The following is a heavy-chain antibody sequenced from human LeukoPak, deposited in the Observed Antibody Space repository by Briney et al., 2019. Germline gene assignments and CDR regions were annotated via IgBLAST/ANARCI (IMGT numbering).Heavy chain of an antibody. CDR1: GFTFDDYA. CDR2: ISWNSGSI. D-gene: IGHD2-15*01. Sequence: PGGSLRLSCAASGFTFDDYAMHWVRQAPGKGLEWVSGISWNSGSIGYADSVKGRFTISRDNSKNTLYLQMNSLRAEDTAVYYCARAHLTKLGYCSGGSCPIWPTTFDYWGQGTLVTVSS. CDR3: ARAHLTKLGYCSGGSCPIWPTTFDY. J-gene: IGHJ4*02. V-gene: IGHV3-9*01.